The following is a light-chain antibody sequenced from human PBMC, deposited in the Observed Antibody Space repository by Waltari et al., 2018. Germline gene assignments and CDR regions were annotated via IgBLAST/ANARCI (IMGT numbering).Light chain of an antibody. J-gene: IGLJ1*01. CDR2: RND. V-gene: IGLV1-47*01. Sequence: QSVLTQPPSASGTPGQRVTISCSGSSSNIGSNFVYWYQQPPGTAPKRLIYRNDMRPSGVPDRFSGSKSDTSASLAISDLRSEDEADYYCAAWDDSLTGFVFGTGTEVTAL. CDR3: AAWDDSLTGFV. CDR1: SSNIGSNF.